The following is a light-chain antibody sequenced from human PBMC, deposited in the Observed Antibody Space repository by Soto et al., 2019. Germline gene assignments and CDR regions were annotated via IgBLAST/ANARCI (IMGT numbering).Light chain of an antibody. CDR3: ASWNDRLKGYV. J-gene: IGLJ1*01. CDR1: TSNIGSNS. Sequence: QSVLTQPPSVSGPPGQRVIISCSGSTSNIGSNSVNWYQQLPGTAPNLLIYINDQRPSGFPDRFSGSTSGTSVSLAISGLQSEDEAAYYCASWNDRLKGYVFGSGTKVPVL. V-gene: IGLV1-44*01. CDR2: IND.